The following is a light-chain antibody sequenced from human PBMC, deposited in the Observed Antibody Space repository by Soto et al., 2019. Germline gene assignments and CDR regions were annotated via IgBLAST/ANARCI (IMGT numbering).Light chain of an antibody. J-gene: IGLJ2*01. CDR2: EVS. CDR3: SSYTSSSTLVV. Sequence: QSVLTQPASVSGSPGQSITISCTGTSSDVGGYNYVSWYHQHPGKAPKLMIYEVSNRPSGVSNRFSRSKSGNTASLTISGLQAEDEADYYCSSYTSSSTLVVFGGGTKVTVL. V-gene: IGLV2-14*01. CDR1: SSDVGGYNY.